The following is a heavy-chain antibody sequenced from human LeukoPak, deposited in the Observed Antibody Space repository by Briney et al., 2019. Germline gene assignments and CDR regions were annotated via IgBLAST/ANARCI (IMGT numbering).Heavy chain of an antibody. Sequence: GGSLRLSCAASGFTFSTYCMHWVRQAPGKGLEWVAVISYDGSNKYYADSVKGRFTISRDNSKNTLYLQMNSLRAEDTAVYYCARDPLRPYYDFWSGYFDYWGQGTLVTVSS. V-gene: IGHV3-30*03. CDR3: ARDPLRPYYDFWSGYFDY. CDR2: ISYDGSNK. CDR1: GFTFSTYC. D-gene: IGHD3-3*01. J-gene: IGHJ4*02.